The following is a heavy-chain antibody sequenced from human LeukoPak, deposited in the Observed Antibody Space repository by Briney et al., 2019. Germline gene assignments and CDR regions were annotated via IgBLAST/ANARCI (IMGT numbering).Heavy chain of an antibody. V-gene: IGHV1-8*01. CDR2: MNPNSGNT. CDR3: ARGSYYYGSGSPNDY. J-gene: IGHJ4*02. D-gene: IGHD3-10*01. CDR1: GYTFTSYD. Sequence: ASVKVSCKASGYTFTSYDINWVRQATGQGLEWMGWMNPNSGNTGYAQKFQGRVTMTRNTSISTAHMELSSLRSEDTAVYYRARGSYYYGSGSPNDYWGQGTLVTVSS.